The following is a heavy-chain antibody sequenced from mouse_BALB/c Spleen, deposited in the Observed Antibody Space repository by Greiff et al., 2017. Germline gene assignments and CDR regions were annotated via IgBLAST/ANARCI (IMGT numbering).Heavy chain of an antibody. V-gene: IGHV14-3*02. CDR3: ARYGDDYPFAY. CDR2: IDPANGNT. D-gene: IGHD2-13*01. CDR1: GFNIKDTY. J-gene: IGHJ3*01. Sequence: VTLKVSGAELVKPGASVKLSCTASGFNIKDTYMHWVKQRPEQGLEWIGRIDPANGNTKYDPKFQGKATITADTSSNTAYLQLSSLTSEDTAVYYCARYGDDYPFAYWGQGTLVTVSA.